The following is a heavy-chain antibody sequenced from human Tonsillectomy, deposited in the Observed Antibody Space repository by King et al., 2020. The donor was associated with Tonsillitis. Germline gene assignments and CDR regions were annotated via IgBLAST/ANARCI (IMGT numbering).Heavy chain of an antibody. CDR1: GYSFTSYG. CDR3: ARGSHSGSYSSSYYFDY. V-gene: IGHV1-18*01. Sequence: VQLVQSGAEVKKPGASVKVSCKASGYSFTSYGISWVRQATGQGLEWMGWTSAYNGNTNYAQKLQGRVTMTTDTSTSTAYMELRSLRSDDTAVYYCARGSHSGSYSSSYYFDYWGQGTLVTVSS. D-gene: IGHD1-26*01. CDR2: TSAYNGNT. J-gene: IGHJ4*02.